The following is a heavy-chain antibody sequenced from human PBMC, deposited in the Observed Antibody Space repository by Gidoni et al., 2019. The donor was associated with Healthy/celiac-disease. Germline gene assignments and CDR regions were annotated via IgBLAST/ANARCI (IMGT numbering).Heavy chain of an antibody. V-gene: IGHV4-59*01. CDR1: GDSISSYY. J-gene: IGHJ5*02. D-gene: IGHD2-15*01. CDR3: ARDVVVAATSWFDP. Sequence: QVQLQESGPGLVKPSETLSRTCTASGDSISSYYWSWIRQPPGKGLEWIGYIYYSGSTNYNPSLKSRVTISVDTSKNQFSLKLSSVTAADTAVYYCARDVVVAATSWFDPWGQGTLVTVSS. CDR2: IYYSGST.